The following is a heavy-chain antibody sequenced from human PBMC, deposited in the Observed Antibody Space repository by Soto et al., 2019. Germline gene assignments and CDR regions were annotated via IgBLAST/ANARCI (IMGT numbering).Heavy chain of an antibody. CDR1: GFTFTTYG. D-gene: IGHD3-9*01. CDR3: ARGCGAIDWDGGFYFDS. J-gene: IGHJ4*01. V-gene: IGHV3-33*01. Sequence: QVELVESGGGVVQPGRSLRLSCAASGFTFTTYGMHWVRQAAGKGLEWVATIWYDGSKRYYADSVKGRFTISRDNSKNTVHRQMNSLRGDDTGLYYCARGCGAIDWDGGFYFDSWGHGTLVTVSS. CDR2: IWYDGSKR.